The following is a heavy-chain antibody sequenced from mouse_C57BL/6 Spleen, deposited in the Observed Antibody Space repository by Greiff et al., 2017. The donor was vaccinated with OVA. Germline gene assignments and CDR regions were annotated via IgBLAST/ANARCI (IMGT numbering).Heavy chain of an antibody. V-gene: IGHV5-17*01. D-gene: IGHD1-1*01. J-gene: IGHJ4*01. CDR2: ISSGSSTI. CDR3: ARDYYGSSCEAMDY. Sequence: EVMLVESGGGLVKPGGSLKLSCAASGFTFSDYGMHWVRQAPEKGLEWVAYISSGSSTIYYADTVKGRFTISIDNAKNTLFLQITSLTSEDTAMYDCARDYYGSSCEAMDYWGQGTSVTVSS. CDR1: GFTFSDYG.